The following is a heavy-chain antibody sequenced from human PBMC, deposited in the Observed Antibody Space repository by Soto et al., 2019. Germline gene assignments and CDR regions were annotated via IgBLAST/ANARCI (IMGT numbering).Heavy chain of an antibody. CDR1: ADSTTISDSY. D-gene: IGHD1-1*01. J-gene: IGHJ4*02. V-gene: IGHV4-39*01. CDR2: SSYNGGT. CDR3: ARHRIEVVWRGFDY. Sequence: SETPSLTCTVSADSTTISDSYWGWLRQPPGKGLQWIGSSSYNGGTFYNPSRKGRVAISVDTSKKQSSLQVTSVTAADTAVYFCARHRIEVVWRGFDYWGQGSPVTVSS.